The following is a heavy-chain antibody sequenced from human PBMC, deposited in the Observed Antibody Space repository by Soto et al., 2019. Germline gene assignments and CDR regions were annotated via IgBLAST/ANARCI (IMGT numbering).Heavy chain of an antibody. D-gene: IGHD6-6*01. V-gene: IGHV4-39*02. CDR2: IFYTGAT. Sequence: SETLSLTCTVSGASISSGIYYWGWIRQPPGKGLEWIGTIFYTGATYYNPSLKGRATISVDTSKNYYSLNLSSVTAADTAVYYCAREYSSSPSIFDYWGQGTLVTVSS. CDR3: AREYSSSPSIFDY. CDR1: GASISSGIYY. J-gene: IGHJ4*02.